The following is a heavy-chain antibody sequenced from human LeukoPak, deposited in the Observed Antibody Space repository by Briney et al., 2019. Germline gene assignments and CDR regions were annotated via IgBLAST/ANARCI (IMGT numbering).Heavy chain of an antibody. D-gene: IGHD4-17*01. CDR1: GYTFTSYD. Sequence: GASVKVSCKASGYTFTSYDINWVRQATGQGLEWMGWMNPNSGNTGYAQKFQGRVTITRNTSISTAYMELSSLRSEDTAVYYCARVVLDYGDFIYYYYYMDVWGKGTTVTVSS. J-gene: IGHJ6*03. V-gene: IGHV1-8*03. CDR3: ARVVLDYGDFIYYYYYMDV. CDR2: MNPNSGNT.